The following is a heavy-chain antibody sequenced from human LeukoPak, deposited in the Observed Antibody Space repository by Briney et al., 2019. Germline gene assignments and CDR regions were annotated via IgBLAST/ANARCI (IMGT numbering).Heavy chain of an antibody. J-gene: IGHJ5*02. CDR1: GGSISSYY. CDR2: IYYSGST. V-gene: IGHV4-59*04. Sequence: PSETLSLTCTVSGGSISSYYWSWIRQPPGKGLEWIGYIYYSGSTYYNPSLKSRVTISVDTSKNQFSLKLSSVTAADTAVYYCARNRYYYGSGSYGVPNWFDPWGQGTLVTVSS. CDR3: ARNRYYYGSGSYGVPNWFDP. D-gene: IGHD3-10*01.